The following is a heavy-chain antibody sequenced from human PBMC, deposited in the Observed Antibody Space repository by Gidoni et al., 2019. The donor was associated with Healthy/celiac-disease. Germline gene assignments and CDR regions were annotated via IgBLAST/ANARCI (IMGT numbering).Heavy chain of an antibody. CDR1: GGSISSGGYY. CDR2: IYYSGST. CDR3: ARGGWDYLSWFDY. J-gene: IGHJ4*02. Sequence: QVQLQESGPGLVKPSQTLSLTCPVSGGSISSGGYYWSWIRQHPGKGLEWIGYIYYSGSTYYNPSLKSRVTISVDTSKNQFSLKLSSVTAADTAVYYCARGGWDYLSWFDYWGQGTLVTVSS. V-gene: IGHV4-31*03. D-gene: IGHD1-7*01.